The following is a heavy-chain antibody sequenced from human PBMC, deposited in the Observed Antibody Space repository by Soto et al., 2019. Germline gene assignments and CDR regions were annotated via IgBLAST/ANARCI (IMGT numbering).Heavy chain of an antibody. CDR1: GYTFTDYF. CDR3: ARVTATSPDAWLDP. CDR2: INPNSGST. D-gene: IGHD4-4*01. J-gene: IGHJ5*02. V-gene: IGHV1-2*04. Sequence: QVQLVQSGAEVKKPGASVNVSCRASGYTFTDYFLHWVRQAPGHGLEWMGGINPNSGSTNFAPNFQRLVTMTRDASISTVYLVLNRLTSDDTAVYFCARVTATSPDAWLDPWGQGTLVTVSS.